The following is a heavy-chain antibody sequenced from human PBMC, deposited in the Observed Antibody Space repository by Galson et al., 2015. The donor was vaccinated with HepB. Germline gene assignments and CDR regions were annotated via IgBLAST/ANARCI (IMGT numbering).Heavy chain of an antibody. CDR1: GFTFTNHA. D-gene: IGHD3-3*01. V-gene: IGHV3-64D*09. CDR2: ISGNGHDT. Sequence: SLRLSCAASGFTFTNHAIHWVRQATGKGLEYVSVISGNGHDTYYAESVKGRFSVSRDNSRNWLFLQMSSLRPEDTAVYYCVRDWTYDFWSGYFGAFDLWGQGTLVTVSS. J-gene: IGHJ3*01. CDR3: VRDWTYDFWSGYFGAFDL.